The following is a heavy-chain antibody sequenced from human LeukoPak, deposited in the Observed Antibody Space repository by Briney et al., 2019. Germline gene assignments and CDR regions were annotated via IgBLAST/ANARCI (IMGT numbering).Heavy chain of an antibody. J-gene: IGHJ5*02. CDR1: GGSISNGGYY. Sequence: SETLSLTCSVSGGSISNGGYYWSWIRQHPGKGLEWIGDIYYSGSTYYNPSLKSQITISVDTSKNQFSLKLSSVTAADTAVYHCARAGVNWNDEGRTWWFDPWGQGTLVTVSS. CDR2: IYYSGST. V-gene: IGHV4-31*01. D-gene: IGHD1-1*01. CDR3: ARAGVNWNDEGRTWWFDP.